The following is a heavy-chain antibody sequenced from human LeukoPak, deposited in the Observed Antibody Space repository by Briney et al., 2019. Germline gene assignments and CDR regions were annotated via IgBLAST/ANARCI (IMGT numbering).Heavy chain of an antibody. CDR2: IYSGGST. V-gene: IGHV3-66*01. D-gene: IGHD5-18*01. J-gene: IGHJ4*02. CDR1: GFTVSSNY. CDR3: ARGERGYSYGPDDY. Sequence: GGSLRLSCAASGFTVSSNYMSWVRQAPGKGLEWVSVIYSGGSTYYADSVKGRFTISRDNSKNTLYLQMNSLRAEDTAVYYCARGERGYSYGPDDYWGQGTLVTVSS.